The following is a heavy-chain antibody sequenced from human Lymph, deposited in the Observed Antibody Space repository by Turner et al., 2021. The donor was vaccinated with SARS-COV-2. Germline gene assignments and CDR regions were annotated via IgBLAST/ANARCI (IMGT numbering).Heavy chain of an antibody. Sequence: QVQLVESGGGVVQPGRCLRLSCAASGFTFSSYVMNWVRQAPGKGLEWVALISYDGSNNYSADSVKGRFTISRDNSKNTLYLQMNSLRAEDTAISYCARGVPEFDSWGQGTLVTVSS. V-gene: IGHV3-30*04. CDR1: GFTFSSYV. J-gene: IGHJ5*01. CDR3: ARGVPEFDS. D-gene: IGHD2-2*01. CDR2: ISYDGSNN.